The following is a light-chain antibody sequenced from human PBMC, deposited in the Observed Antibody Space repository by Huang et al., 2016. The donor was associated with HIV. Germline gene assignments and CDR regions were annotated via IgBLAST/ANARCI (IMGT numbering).Light chain of an antibody. CDR3: QQRNSWPLT. CDR2: DTS. CDR1: QSVGSY. V-gene: IGKV3-11*01. Sequence: EIVLTQSPPSLSLSPGERGTLSCRASQSVGSYLTWYQQRPCQGPRLLIYDTSNRAPGVPARFSGGGSGTDFTLTITGLEPEDLAVYYCQQRNSWPLTFGGGTKVEI. J-gene: IGKJ4*01.